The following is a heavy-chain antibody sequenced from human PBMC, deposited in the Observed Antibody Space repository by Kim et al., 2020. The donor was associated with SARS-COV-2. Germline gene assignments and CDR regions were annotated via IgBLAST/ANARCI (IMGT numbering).Heavy chain of an antibody. CDR2: IYSGGST. Sequence: GGSLRLSCAASGFTVSSNYMSWVRQAPGKGLEWVSVIYSGGSTYYADSVKGRFTISRDNSKNTLYLQMNSLRAEDTAVYYCARDVLGGSYSYYYYYMDVWGKGTTVTVSS. CDR3: ARDVLGGSYSYYYYYMDV. CDR1: GFTVSSNY. J-gene: IGHJ6*03. V-gene: IGHV3-66*01. D-gene: IGHD2-15*01.